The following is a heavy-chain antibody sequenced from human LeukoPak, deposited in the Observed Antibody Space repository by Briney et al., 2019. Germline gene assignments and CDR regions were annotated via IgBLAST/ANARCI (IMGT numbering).Heavy chain of an antibody. CDR1: GYTFTGYY. CDR3: ARGGILTGYYLRWIDP. J-gene: IGHJ5*02. V-gene: IGHV1-2*02. D-gene: IGHD3-9*01. CDR2: INPNSGGT. Sequence: GASVKVSCKASGYTFTGYYMHWVRQAPGQGLEWMGWINPNSGGTNYAQKFQGRVTMTKDTSISTAYTELSRLRSDDTAVYYCARGGILTGYYLRWIDPSGQGTLVTVSS.